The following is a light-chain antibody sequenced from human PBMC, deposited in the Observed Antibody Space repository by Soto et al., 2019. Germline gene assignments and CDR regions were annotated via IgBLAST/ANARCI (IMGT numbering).Light chain of an antibody. CDR3: RQSSNWPPVT. Sequence: EIVLTQSPATLSLSPGERATLSYRASQSVSRCLAGSQQKPGQAPRLLLYDASNRATGIPASFSGSRSGTYFTLTIGNLEPEDFAVYYCRQSSNWPPVTFGGGTKVEIK. J-gene: IGKJ4*02. CDR1: QSVSRC. V-gene: IGKV3-11*01. CDR2: DAS.